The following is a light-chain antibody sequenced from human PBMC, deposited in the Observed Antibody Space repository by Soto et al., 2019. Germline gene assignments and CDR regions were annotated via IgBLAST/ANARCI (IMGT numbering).Light chain of an antibody. Sequence: SYELTQPPAVSVSPGQTARISCSGDVLRDNYAYWYQQKPGQAPLLVIYKDTERPSGIPERFSASSSGTTVTLTISGVQAEDEGDYYCLSADSSRLYVFGTGTKVTVL. V-gene: IGLV3-25*02. J-gene: IGLJ1*01. CDR1: VLRDNY. CDR3: LSADSSRLYV. CDR2: KDT.